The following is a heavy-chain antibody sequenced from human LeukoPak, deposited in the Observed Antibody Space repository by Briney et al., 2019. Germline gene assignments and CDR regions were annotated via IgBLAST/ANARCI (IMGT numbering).Heavy chain of an antibody. CDR3: ARVEPYDSSGYYAINWFDP. V-gene: IGHV1-8*01. D-gene: IGHD3-22*01. J-gene: IGHJ5*02. CDR1: GYTFTSYD. CDR2: MNPNSGNT. Sequence: ASVKVSCKASGYTFTSYDINWVRQATGQGLEWMGWMNPNSGNTGYAQKFQGRVTMTRNTSISTAYMELSSLRSEDTAVYYCARVEPYDSSGYYAINWFDPWGQGTLVTVSS.